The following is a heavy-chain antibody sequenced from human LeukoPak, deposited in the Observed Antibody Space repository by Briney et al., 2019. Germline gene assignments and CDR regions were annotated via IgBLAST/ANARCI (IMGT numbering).Heavy chain of an antibody. CDR1: GYTFTSYY. CDR3: ARASTPMRYYYDSSGYYPVY. V-gene: IGHV1-46*01. Sequence: ASVKVSCTASGYTFTSYYMHWVRQSPGQGLKGMGIINPTGGSTSYAQKFQGRVTMTRDTSTSTVYMELSSLRSEDTAVYYCARASTPMRYYYDSSGYYPVYWGQGTLVTVSS. D-gene: IGHD3-22*01. CDR2: INPTGGST. J-gene: IGHJ4*02.